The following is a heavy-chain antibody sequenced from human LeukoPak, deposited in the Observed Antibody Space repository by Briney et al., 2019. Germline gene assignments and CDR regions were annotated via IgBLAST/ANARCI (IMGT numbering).Heavy chain of an antibody. D-gene: IGHD1-14*01. Sequence: PGGALRLSCAASGFTFSSYSMNWVRQAPGKGLEWASYISSSSSTIYYADSVKGRFTISRDNAKNSLYLQMNSLRAEDTAVYYCARSPGWRSYVDYWGQGTLVTVSS. V-gene: IGHV3-48*01. J-gene: IGHJ4*02. CDR2: ISSSSSTI. CDR3: ARSPGWRSYVDY. CDR1: GFTFSSYS.